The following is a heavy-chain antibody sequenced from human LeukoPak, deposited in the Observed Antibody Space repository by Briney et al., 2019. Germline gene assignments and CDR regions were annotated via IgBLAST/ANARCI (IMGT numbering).Heavy chain of an antibody. V-gene: IGHV3-48*03. CDR2: ISSSGSTI. Sequence: QTGGSLRLSCAASGFTFSSYVMNWVRQAPGKGLEWVSYISSSGSTIYYADSVKGRFTISRDNAKNSLYLQLNSLRAEDTAVYYCAELGITRIGGVWGKGTAVTISS. CDR1: GFTFSSYV. CDR3: AELGITRIGGV. J-gene: IGHJ6*04. D-gene: IGHD3-10*02.